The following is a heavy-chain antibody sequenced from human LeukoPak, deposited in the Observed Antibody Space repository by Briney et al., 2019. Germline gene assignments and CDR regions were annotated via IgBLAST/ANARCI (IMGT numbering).Heavy chain of an antibody. J-gene: IGHJ5*02. CDR2: IYTSGST. CDR1: GGSISSYY. D-gene: IGHD1-26*01. V-gene: IGHV4-4*07. Sequence: PSETLSLTCTVSGGSISSYYWSWIRQPAGKGLEWIGRIYTSGSTNYNPSLKSRVTMSVDTSKNQFSLKLSSVTAADTAVYYCARVEWELSNNWFDPWGQGTLVTVSS. CDR3: ARVEWELSNNWFDP.